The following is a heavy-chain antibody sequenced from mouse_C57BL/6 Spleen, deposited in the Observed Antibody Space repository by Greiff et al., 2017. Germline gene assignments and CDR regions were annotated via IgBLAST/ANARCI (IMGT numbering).Heavy chain of an antibody. CDR3: ARGDGNYDWYAMDY. V-gene: IGHV1-81*01. CDR1: GYTFTSYG. Sequence: VKLMESGAELARPGASVKLSCKASGYTFTSYGISWVKQRTGQGLEWIGEIYPRSGNTYYNEKFKGKATLTADKSSSTAYMELRSLTSEDSAVYFCARGDGNYDWYAMDYWGQGTSVTVSS. CDR2: IYPRSGNT. J-gene: IGHJ4*01. D-gene: IGHD2-1*01.